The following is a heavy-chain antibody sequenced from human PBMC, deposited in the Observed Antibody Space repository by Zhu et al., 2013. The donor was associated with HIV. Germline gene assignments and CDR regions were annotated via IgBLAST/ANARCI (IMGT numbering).Heavy chain of an antibody. CDR1: GGTFSSYA. J-gene: IGHJ6*02. Sequence: QVQLVQSGAEVKKPGSSVKVSCKASGGTFSSYAISWVRQAPGQGLEWMGGIIPIFGTANYAQKFQGRVTITADESTSTAYMELSSLRSEDTAVYYCASRNSQGSGTLGQYYYYYGMDVWGRRDHGHRLL. D-gene: IGHD3-10*01. V-gene: IGHV1-69*01. CDR3: ASRNSQGSGTLGQYYYYYGMDV. CDR2: IIPIFGTA.